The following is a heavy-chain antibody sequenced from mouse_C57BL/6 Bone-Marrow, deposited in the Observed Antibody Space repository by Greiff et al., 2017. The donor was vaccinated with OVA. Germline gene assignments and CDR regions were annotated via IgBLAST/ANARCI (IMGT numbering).Heavy chain of an antibody. CDR2: IHPNSGST. D-gene: IGHD2-5*01. CDR1: GYTFTSYW. J-gene: IGHJ3*01. CDR3: ARGATIVTLGAY. Sequence: QVHVKQSGAELVKPGASVKLSCKASGYTFTSYWMHWVKQRPGQGLEWIGMIHPNSGSTKSNEKFKSKATLTVDKSSSTASMHLSSLTSEDSAVYYCARGATIVTLGAYWGQGTLVTVSA. V-gene: IGHV1-64*01.